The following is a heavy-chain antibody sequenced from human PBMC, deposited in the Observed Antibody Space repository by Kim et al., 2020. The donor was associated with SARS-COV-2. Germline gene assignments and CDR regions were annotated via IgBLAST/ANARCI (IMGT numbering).Heavy chain of an antibody. J-gene: IGHJ5*02. Sequence: ASVKVSCKASGYTFTGYYMHWVRQAPGQGLEWMGRINPNSGGTNYAQKFQGRVTMTRDTSISTAYMELSRLRSDDTAVYYCARDRALLWFREPTGPWFDPWGQGTLVTVSS. CDR1: GYTFTGYY. D-gene: IGHD3-10*01. CDR3: ARDRALLWFREPTGPWFDP. V-gene: IGHV1-2*06. CDR2: INPNSGGT.